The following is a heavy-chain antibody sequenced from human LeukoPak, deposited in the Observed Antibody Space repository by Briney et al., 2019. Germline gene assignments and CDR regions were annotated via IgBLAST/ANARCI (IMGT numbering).Heavy chain of an antibody. V-gene: IGHV1-2*02. CDR2: INPNSGDT. J-gene: IGHJ4*02. CDR3: XXXXXYXSSPDY. CDR1: GYTFSGYY. D-gene: IGHD6-13*01. Sequence: ASVKVSCKASGYTFSGYYLHWVRQAPGQGLEWMGWINPNSGDTGYAQRFQGRVTMTRDTSIRTIYMEIYMELTGLRFDDTALXXXXXXXXYXSSPDYWGQGTLVTVSS.